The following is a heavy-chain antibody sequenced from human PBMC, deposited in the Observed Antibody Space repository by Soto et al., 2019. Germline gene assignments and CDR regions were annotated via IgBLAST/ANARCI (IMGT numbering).Heavy chain of an antibody. D-gene: IGHD1-7*01. CDR2: IRSKANSYAT. CDR1: GFAFSGST. CDR3: FMENYFPPHGMDV. J-gene: IGHJ6*02. Sequence: RGSVRLSCAGSGFAFSGSTIHWVRQASGKGLEWVGRIRSKANSYATAYAAAVKGRFIVSRDDSKTTSYLQMDSLKIEDTAMYYCFMENYFPPHGMDVWGPGHTVTVS. V-gene: IGHV3-73*01.